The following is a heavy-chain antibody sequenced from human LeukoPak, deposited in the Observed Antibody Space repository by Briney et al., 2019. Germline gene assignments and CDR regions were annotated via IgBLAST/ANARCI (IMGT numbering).Heavy chain of an antibody. Sequence: ASVKVSCKVSGYTLTELSMHWVRQAPGKGLEWMGGFDPEDGETIYAQKFQGRVTMTEDTSTDTAYMELSSLRSEDTAVYYCATDFGPVAAAHFDYWGQGTLVTVSS. CDR2: FDPEDGET. J-gene: IGHJ4*02. CDR1: GYTLTELS. V-gene: IGHV1-24*01. D-gene: IGHD6-13*01. CDR3: ATDFGPVAAAHFDY.